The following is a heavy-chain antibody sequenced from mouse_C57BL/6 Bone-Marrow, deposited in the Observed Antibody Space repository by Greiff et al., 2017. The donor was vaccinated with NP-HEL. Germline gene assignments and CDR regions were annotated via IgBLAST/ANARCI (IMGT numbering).Heavy chain of an antibody. V-gene: IGHV7-3*01. Sequence: EVKLVESGGGLVQPGGSLSLSCAASGFTFTDYYMSWVRQPPGKALEWLGFIRNKANGYTTEYSASVKGRFTISRANSQSILYRQMNALRAEDSATYYCARVTTVVDYCDYWGQGTTLTVSS. CDR3: ARVTTVVDYCDY. D-gene: IGHD1-1*01. J-gene: IGHJ2*01. CDR1: GFTFTDYY. CDR2: IRNKANGYTT.